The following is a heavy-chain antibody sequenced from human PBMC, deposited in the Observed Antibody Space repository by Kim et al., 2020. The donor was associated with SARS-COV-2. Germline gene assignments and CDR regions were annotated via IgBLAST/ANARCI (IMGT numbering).Heavy chain of an antibody. J-gene: IGHJ1*01. D-gene: IGHD2-2*01. CDR1: GFTFSSYA. CDR3: ARDHSRTYFEYQLPGGVGYFQH. V-gene: IGHV3-30-3*01. CDR2: ISYDGSNK. Sequence: GGSLRLSCAASGFTFSSYAMHWVRQAPGKGLEWVAVISYDGSNKYYADSVKGRFTISRDNSKTTLYLQMNSLRAEETAVYYCARDHSRTYFEYQLPGGVGYFQHWGQGTLVTVSS.